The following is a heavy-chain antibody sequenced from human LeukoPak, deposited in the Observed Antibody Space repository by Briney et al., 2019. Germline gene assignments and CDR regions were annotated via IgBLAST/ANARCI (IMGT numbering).Heavy chain of an antibody. V-gene: IGHV1-18*01. CDR3: ARAGGNSDYYYMDV. CDR1: GYTSINYG. CDR2: ISGYDGNT. Sequence: ASVKVSCKASGYTSINYGISWVRQAPGQGLEWMGWISGYDGNTNYAQEVQGRVTMTTDTSSSTAYMELRSLSSDDTAVYYCARAGGNSDYYYMDVWGRGSTVTVSS. J-gene: IGHJ6*03. D-gene: IGHD4-23*01.